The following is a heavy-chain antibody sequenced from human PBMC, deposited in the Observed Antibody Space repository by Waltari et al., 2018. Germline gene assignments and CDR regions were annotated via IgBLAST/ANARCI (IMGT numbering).Heavy chain of an antibody. J-gene: IGHJ3*01. CDR2: IDWDDDT. CDR1: GFSLATSGMG. D-gene: IGHD2-21*01. CDR3: ARTSSEGSYSRSAFDV. Sequence: QVTLRESGPALVKPTQTLTLTCTFSGFSLATSGMGVSWIRQPPGKALEWLALIDWDDDTYYKTSLKTRLNISKDASKTQVVLTMTDMDPVDTATYYCARTSSEGSYSRSAFDVWGQGTLVIVSS. V-gene: IGHV2-70*01.